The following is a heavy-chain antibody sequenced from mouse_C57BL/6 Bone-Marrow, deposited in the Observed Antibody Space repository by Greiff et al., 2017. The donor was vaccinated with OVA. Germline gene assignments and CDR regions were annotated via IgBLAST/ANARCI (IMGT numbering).Heavy chain of an antibody. CDR2: INPNNGGT. CDR3: ARGSSGYVFFDY. Sequence: EVQLQQSGPELVKPGASVKMSCKASGYTFTDYNMHWVKQRHGKSLEWIGYINPNNGGTSYNQKFKGKATLTVNKSSSTAYLELSSLTSEDSAVYYWARGSSGYVFFDYWGQGTTLTVSS. V-gene: IGHV1-22*01. D-gene: IGHD3-2*02. J-gene: IGHJ2*01. CDR1: GYTFTDYN.